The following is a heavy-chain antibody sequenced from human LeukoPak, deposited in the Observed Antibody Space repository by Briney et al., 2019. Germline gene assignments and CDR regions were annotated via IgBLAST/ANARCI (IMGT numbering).Heavy chain of an antibody. CDR1: GFIFSDYY. CDR2: ISSGASTT. J-gene: IGHJ4*02. D-gene: IGHD6-19*01. V-gene: IGHV3-11*04. Sequence: GGSLRLSCAASGFIFSDYYVNWIRQAPGKGLEWVSYISSGASTTRYADSVKGRFTISRDNAKNSLYLQMNSLRAEDTAVYYCARQAVAGFDYWGQGTLVTVSS. CDR3: ARQAVAGFDY.